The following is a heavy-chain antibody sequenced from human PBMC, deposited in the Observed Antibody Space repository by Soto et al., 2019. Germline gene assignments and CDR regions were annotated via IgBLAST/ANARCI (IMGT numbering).Heavy chain of an antibody. V-gene: IGHV3-21*01. CDR3: TGIAVAGIDTVDY. Sequence: EVQLVESEGGLVKPGGSLRLSCAASGFTFSSYSMNWVRQAPGKGLEWVSSISSSSSYIYYADSVKGRFTISRDNAKNSLYLQMNSLRAEDTAVYYCTGIAVAGIDTVDYWGQGTLVTVSS. J-gene: IGHJ4*02. CDR2: ISSSSSYI. CDR1: GFTFSSYS. D-gene: IGHD6-19*01.